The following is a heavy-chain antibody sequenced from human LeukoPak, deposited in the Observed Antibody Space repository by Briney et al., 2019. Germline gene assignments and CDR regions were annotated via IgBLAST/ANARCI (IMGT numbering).Heavy chain of an antibody. D-gene: IGHD1-26*01. CDR1: GGSISSSSYY. CDR2: IYYSGRP. Sequence: SETLSLTCTVSGGSISSSSYYWGWIRQPPGKGLEWIGSIYYSGRPYYNPSLKSRVTISVDTSKNQFSLKLSSVTAADTAVYYCARGRSYLYWFDPWGQGTLVTVSS. J-gene: IGHJ5*02. CDR3: ARGRSYLYWFDP. V-gene: IGHV4-39*07.